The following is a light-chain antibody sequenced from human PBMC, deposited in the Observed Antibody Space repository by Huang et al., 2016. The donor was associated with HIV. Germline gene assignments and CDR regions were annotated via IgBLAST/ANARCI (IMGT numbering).Light chain of an antibody. J-gene: IGKJ1*01. CDR1: QSISSY. CDR2: DAS. Sequence: EIVLTQSPATLSLSPGERATLSGRASQSISSYLAWYQQKPGQAPRLLIYDASNRATGVPARFSGSGSGTDVTLTISSLEPEECAVYYCQQRSNWPPEGTFGQGTKVEIK. V-gene: IGKV3-11*01. CDR3: QQRSNWPPEGT.